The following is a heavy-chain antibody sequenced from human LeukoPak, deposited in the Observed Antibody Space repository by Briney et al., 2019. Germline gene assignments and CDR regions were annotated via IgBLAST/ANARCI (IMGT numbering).Heavy chain of an antibody. D-gene: IGHD6-19*01. V-gene: IGHV4-4*07. J-gene: IGHJ4*02. CDR3: ARGGGSSGWSLFDY. CDR1: GGSISSYY. CDR2: IYTSGST. Sequence: SETLSLTCTVSGGSISSYYWSWIRQPAGKGLEWIGRIYTSGSTNYNPSLKSRVTMPVDTSKNQFSLKLSSVTAADTAVYYCARGGGSSGWSLFDYWGQGTLVTVSS.